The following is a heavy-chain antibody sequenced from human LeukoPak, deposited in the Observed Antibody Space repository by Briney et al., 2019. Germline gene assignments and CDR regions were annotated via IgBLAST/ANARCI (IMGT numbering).Heavy chain of an antibody. J-gene: IGHJ6*02. V-gene: IGHV3-21*01. CDR3: ARDKGSMDV. CDR1: GFTFSSYW. CDR2: FSSSSIYI. Sequence: GGSLRLSCAASGFTFSSYWMHWVRQAPGKGLVWVSTFSSSSIYIFYADSVKGRFTISRDNAKNSLYLQMNSLRAEDTAVYYCARDKGSMDVWGQGTTVTVSS.